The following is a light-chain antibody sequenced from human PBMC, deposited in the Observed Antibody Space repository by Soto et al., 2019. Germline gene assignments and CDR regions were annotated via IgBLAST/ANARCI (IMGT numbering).Light chain of an antibody. Sequence: EIVMTQSPGTLSLSPGERATLSCRASQSVSNNYLAWYQQKPGQAPRLLIYGASNRATGIPDRFSGSGSGTNFSLTISNLQPEDFATYYCQQSFSVPPTFGQGTRREIK. CDR3: QQSFSVPPT. V-gene: IGKV3-20*01. J-gene: IGKJ5*01. CDR2: GAS. CDR1: QSVSNNY.